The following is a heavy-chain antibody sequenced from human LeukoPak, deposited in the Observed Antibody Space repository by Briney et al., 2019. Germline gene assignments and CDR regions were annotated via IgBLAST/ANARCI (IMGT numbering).Heavy chain of an antibody. CDR1: GYTFTGYY. CDR3: ASAYTGSMNGWFDP. Sequence: ASVKVSCKASGYTFTGYYMHWVRQAPGQGLEWMGWINPNSGGTNYAQKFQGRVTMTRDTSISTAYMELSRLRSDDTAVYYCASAYTGSMNGWFDPWGQGTLVTVSS. J-gene: IGHJ5*02. CDR2: INPNSGGT. D-gene: IGHD3-16*01. V-gene: IGHV1-2*02.